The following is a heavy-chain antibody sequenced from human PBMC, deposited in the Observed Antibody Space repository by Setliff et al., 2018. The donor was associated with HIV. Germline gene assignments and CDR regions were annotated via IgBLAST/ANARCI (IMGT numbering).Heavy chain of an antibody. V-gene: IGHV3-74*01. Sequence: PGESLKISCVASGLTFSNYWMHWVRQAPGKGLVWVSRIDSDGSDTDYADSVRGRFTISRDNAKNTLYLQMTSLRAEDTAVYYCARGPQYNFWGGYLGLWGRGTLVTVSS. CDR1: GLTFSNYW. J-gene: IGHJ4*02. D-gene: IGHD3-3*01. CDR3: ARGPQYNFWGGYLGL. CDR2: IDSDGSDT.